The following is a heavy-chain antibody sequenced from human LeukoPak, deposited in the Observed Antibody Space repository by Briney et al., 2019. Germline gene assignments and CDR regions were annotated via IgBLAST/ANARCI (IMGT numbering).Heavy chain of an antibody. V-gene: IGHV1-69*13. CDR3: ARTPSVVVTASPWLGWFDP. D-gene: IGHD2-21*02. CDR2: IIPIFGRA. CDR1: GGTFSNYA. J-gene: IGHJ5*02. Sequence: WASVKVSCKASGGTFSNYAISWVRQAPGQGLEWMGGIIPIFGRANYAQKFQGRVTITADESTSTAYMELSSLRSEDTAVYYCARTPSVVVTASPWLGWFDPWGQGTLVTVSS.